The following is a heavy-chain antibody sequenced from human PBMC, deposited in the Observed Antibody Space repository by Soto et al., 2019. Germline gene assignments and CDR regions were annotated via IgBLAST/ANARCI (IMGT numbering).Heavy chain of an antibody. V-gene: IGHV4-31*03. CDR1: GGSISSGGYY. D-gene: IGHD3-10*01. Sequence: SETLSLTCTVSGGSISSGGYYWSWIRQHPGKGLEWIGYIYYSGSTYYNPSLKSRVTISVDTSKNQFSLKLSSVTAADTAVYYCARARGEDGSYYNVDRYYYYMDVWGKGTTVTVSS. CDR3: ARARGEDGSYYNVDRYYYYMDV. J-gene: IGHJ6*03. CDR2: IYYSGST.